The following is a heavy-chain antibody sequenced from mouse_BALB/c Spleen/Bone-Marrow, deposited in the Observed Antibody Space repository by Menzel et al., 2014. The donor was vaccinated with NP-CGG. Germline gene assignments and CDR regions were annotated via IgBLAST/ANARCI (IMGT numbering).Heavy chain of an antibody. V-gene: IGHV1-74*01. Sequence: ESCKASGYTFTSYWMHWVKQRPGRGLEWIGRIDPSDSETHYNQKFKDKATLTVDKSSSTAYIQLSSLTSEDSAVYYCARALGDGYYYAMDYWGQGTSVTVSS. CDR3: ARALGDGYYYAMDY. CDR2: IDPSDSET. J-gene: IGHJ4*01. CDR1: GYTFTSYW. D-gene: IGHD2-3*01.